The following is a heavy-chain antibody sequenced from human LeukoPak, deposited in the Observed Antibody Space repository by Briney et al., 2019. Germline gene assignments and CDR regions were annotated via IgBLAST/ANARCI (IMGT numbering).Heavy chain of an antibody. CDR1: GFTFGDYP. D-gene: IGHD1-26*01. CDR2: INWNGGSI. J-gene: IGHJ6*03. CDR3: AKDGRFSGSPYFYYMDV. Sequence: GGSLRLSCVASGFTFGDYPMHWVRQVPGKGLEWVSGINWNGGSIGYADSVKGRFTVSRDNAKNSLYLQMNSLRAEDTALYYCAKDGRFSGSPYFYYMDVWGKGTTITVS. V-gene: IGHV3-9*01.